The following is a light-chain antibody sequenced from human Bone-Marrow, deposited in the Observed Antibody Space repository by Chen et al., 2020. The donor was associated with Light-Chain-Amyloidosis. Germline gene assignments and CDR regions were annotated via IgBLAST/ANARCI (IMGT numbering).Light chain of an antibody. Sequence: SSELPQPPSASVSRGPPARIACSGDDLPTKYAYWYQQKPGQAPVLVIHRDTERPSGISERFSGSSSGTTATLTISGVQAEDEADDHCQSADSSGTYEVIFGGGTKLTVL. J-gene: IGLJ2*01. CDR2: RDT. CDR1: DLPTKY. CDR3: QSADSSGTYEVI. V-gene: IGLV3-25*03.